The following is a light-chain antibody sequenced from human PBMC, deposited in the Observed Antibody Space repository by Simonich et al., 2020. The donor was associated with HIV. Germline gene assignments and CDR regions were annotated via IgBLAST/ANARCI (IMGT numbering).Light chain of an antibody. CDR2: ENN. Sequence: NFMLTQPHSVSDSPGKTVTISCTRRSGSIASNYVQWYQHPPGSAPTTVIYENNQRPSGVPDRFSGSIDSSSNSASLTISGLKTEDEADYYCQSYDSTNRVFGGGTKLTVL. V-gene: IGLV6-57*03. CDR1: SGSIASNY. J-gene: IGLJ3*02. CDR3: QSYDSTNRV.